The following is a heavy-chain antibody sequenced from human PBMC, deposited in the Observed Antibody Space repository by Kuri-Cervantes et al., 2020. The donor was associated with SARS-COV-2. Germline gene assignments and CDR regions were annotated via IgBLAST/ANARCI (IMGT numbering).Heavy chain of an antibody. CDR2: ISYDGSNK. CDR1: GFTFSSYA. J-gene: IGHJ3*02. CDR3: ARGWDAFDI. V-gene: IGHV3-30-3*01. D-gene: IGHD5-24*01. Sequence: SCAASGFTFSSYAMHWVRQAPGKGLEWVAVISYDGSNKYYADSVKGRFTISRDNSKNTLYLQMNSLRAEDTAVYYCARGWDAFDIWGQGTMVTVSS.